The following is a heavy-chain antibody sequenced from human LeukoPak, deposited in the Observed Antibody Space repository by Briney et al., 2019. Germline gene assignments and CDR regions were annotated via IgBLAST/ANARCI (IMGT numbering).Heavy chain of an antibody. CDR2: ISYDGSNK. J-gene: IGHJ4*02. CDR1: GFTFSSYA. D-gene: IGHD1-26*01. V-gene: IGHV3-30*04. Sequence: GRSLRLSCAASGFTFSSYAMHWVRQAPGKGLEWVAVISYDGSNKYYADSVKGRFTISRDNSKNTLYLQMNNLRAEDTAVYYCARDLDSGSPTLDYWGQGTLVTVSS. CDR3: ARDLDSGSPTLDY.